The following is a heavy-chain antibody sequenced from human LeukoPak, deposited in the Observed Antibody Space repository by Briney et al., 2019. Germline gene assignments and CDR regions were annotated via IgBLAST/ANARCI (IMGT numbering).Heavy chain of an antibody. CDR2: VKQDGSEK. J-gene: IGHJ5*02. D-gene: IGHD6-13*01. CDR1: GFTFSSYW. CDR3: ARDKGAKAQLVRKGWFDP. Sequence: PGGSLRLSCAASGFTFSSYWMSWVRQAPGKGLEWVANVKQDGSEKYYVDSVKGRFTISRDNAKNSLYLQMNSLRAEDTAVYYCARDKGAKAQLVRKGWFDPWGQGTLVTVSS. V-gene: IGHV3-7*01.